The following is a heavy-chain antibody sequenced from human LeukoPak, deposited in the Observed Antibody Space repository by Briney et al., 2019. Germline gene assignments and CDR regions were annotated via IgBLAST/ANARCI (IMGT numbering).Heavy chain of an antibody. CDR3: ATPAGYCSSTSCYEYFQH. D-gene: IGHD2-2*01. V-gene: IGHV3-33*01. CDR1: GFTFSSYG. CDR2: IWYDGSNK. J-gene: IGHJ1*01. Sequence: GGSLRLSCAASGFTFSSYGMHWVRQAPGKGLEWVVVIWYDGSNKYYADSVKGRFTISRDNSKNTLYLQMNSLRAEDTAVYYCATPAGYCSSTSCYEYFQHWGQGTLVTVSS.